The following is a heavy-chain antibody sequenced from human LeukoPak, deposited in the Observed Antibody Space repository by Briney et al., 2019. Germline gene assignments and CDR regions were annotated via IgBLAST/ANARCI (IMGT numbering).Heavy chain of an antibody. V-gene: IGHV3-7*01. CDR2: IKQDGSEK. J-gene: IGHJ4*02. CDR1: GFTFSNYW. D-gene: IGHD1-26*01. Sequence: GGSLRLSCAASGFTFSNYWMTWVRQAPAKGLEWVANIKQDGSEKYYVDSVKGRFTISRDNAKNSLYLQIHSLRAEDTAVYFCASPLVGTTDYWGQGTLVTVS. CDR3: ASPLVGTTDY.